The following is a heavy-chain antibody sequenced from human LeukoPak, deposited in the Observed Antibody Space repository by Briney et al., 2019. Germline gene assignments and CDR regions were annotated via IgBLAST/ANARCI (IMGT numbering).Heavy chain of an antibody. D-gene: IGHD2-2*02. CDR3: ARGVVVPAARPYYFDY. V-gene: IGHV3-23*01. J-gene: IGHJ4*02. CDR2: ISGSGGST. CDR1: GFTLSSYA. Sequence: GGSLRLSCAAAGFTLSSYAMSWVRQAPGKGLEWVSAISGSGGSTYYADSVKGRFTISRDNSKNTLYLQMNSLRAEDTAGDYCARGVVVPAARPYYFDYWGRGTLVTVSS.